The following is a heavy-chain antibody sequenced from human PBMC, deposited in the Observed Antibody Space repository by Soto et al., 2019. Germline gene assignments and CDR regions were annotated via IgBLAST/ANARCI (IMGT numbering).Heavy chain of an antibody. Sequence: QVQLVESGGGLVKPGGSLRLSCAASGFTFRDYYMAWIRQAPGKGLEWISYISGSTTGIYYADSVKGRFTISRDNAATKLYLQLSGLRAEDTAVYYCARVAAVGIYYFDYWGQGTLVTVSS. CDR2: ISGSTTGI. CDR3: ARVAAVGIYYFDY. D-gene: IGHD6-13*01. CDR1: GFTFRDYY. V-gene: IGHV3-11*01. J-gene: IGHJ4*02.